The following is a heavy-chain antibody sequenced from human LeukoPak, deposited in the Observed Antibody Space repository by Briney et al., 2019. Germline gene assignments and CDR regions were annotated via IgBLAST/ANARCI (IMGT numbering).Heavy chain of an antibody. CDR2: INNDGSST. Sequence: GGSLRLSCAASGFTFTNPWMHWVRQAPGKGLAWVSRINNDGSSTSYADSVKGRFTISRDNAKNTLYLQMNSLRAEDTAVYYCARGSCSGGSCYYYWGQGTLVTVSS. D-gene: IGHD2-15*01. CDR1: GFTFTNPW. J-gene: IGHJ4*02. V-gene: IGHV3-74*01. CDR3: ARGSCSGGSCYYY.